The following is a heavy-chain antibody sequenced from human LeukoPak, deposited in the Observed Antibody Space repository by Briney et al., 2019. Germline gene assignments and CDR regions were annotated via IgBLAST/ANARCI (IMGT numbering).Heavy chain of an antibody. J-gene: IGHJ4*02. CDR2: IHPNGHDT. CDR1: GYTFSDHH. Sequence: GASVKVSCKASGYTFSDHHILWVRQAPGQDLEWMGWIHPNGHDTKYAQKFQGRMTLTTDTSISTAYMELHRVTSDDTAVYYCSGHYGPGPVWGQGTLITASS. CDR3: SGHYGPGPV. D-gene: IGHD3-10*01. V-gene: IGHV1-2*02.